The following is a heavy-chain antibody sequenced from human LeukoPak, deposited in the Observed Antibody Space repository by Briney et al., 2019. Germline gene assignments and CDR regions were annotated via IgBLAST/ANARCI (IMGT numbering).Heavy chain of an antibody. CDR2: IYSAGGT. Sequence: GGSLRLSCAASGFTVSSNYMTWVRQAPGKGLEWVSPIYSAGGTYYTDSVKGRFTIFRHSSKNTLYLQMNRLRGEDTAVYYCARFLGRITISGVVPYGMDVWGQGTTVTVSS. J-gene: IGHJ6*02. V-gene: IGHV3-53*04. D-gene: IGHD3-3*01. CDR1: GFTVSSNY. CDR3: ARFLGRITISGVVPYGMDV.